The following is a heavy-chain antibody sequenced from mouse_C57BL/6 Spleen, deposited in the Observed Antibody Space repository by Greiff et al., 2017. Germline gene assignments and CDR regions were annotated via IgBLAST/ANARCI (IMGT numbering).Heavy chain of an antibody. CDR3: ARNDGYGGAMDY. J-gene: IGHJ4*01. V-gene: IGHV2-2*01. Sequence: VKLQESGPGLVQPSQSLSITCTVSGFSLTSYGVHWVRQSPGKGLEWLGVIWSGGSTDYNAAFISRLSISKDNSKSQVFFKMNSLQADDTAIYYCARNDGYGGAMDYWGQGTSVTVSS. CDR2: IWSGGST. D-gene: IGHD2-3*01. CDR1: GFSLTSYG.